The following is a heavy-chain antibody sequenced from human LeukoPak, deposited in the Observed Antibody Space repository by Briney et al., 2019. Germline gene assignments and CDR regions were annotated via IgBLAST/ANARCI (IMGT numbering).Heavy chain of an antibody. V-gene: IGHV3-30*04. D-gene: IGHD3-10*01. CDR2: ISYDGSNR. CDR3: ARGPLYGSGSYLLYYYGMDV. CDR1: GFTFSSYA. Sequence: GGSLRLSCAASGFTFSSYAMHWVRQAPGKGLEWVAVISYDGSNRYYADSVKGRFTISRDNSKNTLYLQMNSLRAEDTAVYYCARGPLYGSGSYLLYYYGMDVWGKGTTVTVSS. J-gene: IGHJ6*04.